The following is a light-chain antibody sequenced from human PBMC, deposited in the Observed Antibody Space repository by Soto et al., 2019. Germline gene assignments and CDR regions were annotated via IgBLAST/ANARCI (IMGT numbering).Light chain of an antibody. CDR1: SSNIGTNS. J-gene: IGLJ1*01. Sequence: QSVLTQPPSASGTPGQRVTISCSGGSSNIGTNSVNWYHQLPGRAPKLLIYNNDLRPSGVPDRFSGSKSGTSASLAISGLQSEDEADYYCAAWDDSLNGFYVFGIGTKLTVL. V-gene: IGLV1-44*01. CDR3: AAWDDSLNGFYV. CDR2: NND.